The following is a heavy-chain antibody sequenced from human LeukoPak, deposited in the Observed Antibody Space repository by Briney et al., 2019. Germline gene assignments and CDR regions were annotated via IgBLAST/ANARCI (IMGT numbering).Heavy chain of an antibody. D-gene: IGHD3-3*01. CDR1: GYTFTSYG. Sequence: ASVKVSCKASGYTFTSYGISWVRQAPGQGLEWMGWISAYNGNTNYAQKLQGRVTMTTDTSTSTAYMELRSLRSDDTAVYYCAREDGRGYDFWSGYPRVRFDPWGQGTLVTVSS. CDR3: AREDGRGYDFWSGYPRVRFDP. CDR2: ISAYNGNT. J-gene: IGHJ5*02. V-gene: IGHV1-18*01.